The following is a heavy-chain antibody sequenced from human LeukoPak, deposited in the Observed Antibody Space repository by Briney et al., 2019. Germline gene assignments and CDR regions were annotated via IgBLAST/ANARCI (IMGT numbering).Heavy chain of an antibody. Sequence: GSSVKVSCKASGGTFSSYAISWVRQAPGQGLEWMGGIIPIFGTANYAQKFQGRVTITADESTSTAYMELSSLRSEDTAVYYCARGRTQRGIVVVPAAIRFVGDYWGQGTLVTVSS. J-gene: IGHJ4*02. D-gene: IGHD2-2*01. CDR2: IIPIFGTA. CDR3: ARGRTQRGIVVVPAAIRFVGDY. CDR1: GGTFSSYA. V-gene: IGHV1-69*01.